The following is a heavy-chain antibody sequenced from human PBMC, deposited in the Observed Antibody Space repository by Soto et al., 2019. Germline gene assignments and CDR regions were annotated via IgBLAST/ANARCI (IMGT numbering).Heavy chain of an antibody. CDR2: ISANTGNT. CDR1: DYTFSGYG. D-gene: IGHD3-10*01. CDR3: ASLTATRDFDY. V-gene: IGHV1-18*01. Sequence: ASVKVSCKTSDYTFSGYGVSCVRQAPGQGLEWMGWISANTGNTEYSQRLQGRVSMTTDTSMTTLYMELRSLKFDDTAVYYCASLTATRDFDYWGQGTLVTVSS. J-gene: IGHJ4*02.